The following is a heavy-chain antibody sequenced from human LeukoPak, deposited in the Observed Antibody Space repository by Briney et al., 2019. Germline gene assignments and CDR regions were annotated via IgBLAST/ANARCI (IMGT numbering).Heavy chain of an antibody. CDR3: ASSTPIYGLGSPH. CDR2: IYHSGST. CDR1: GYSISSGYY. J-gene: IGHJ4*02. V-gene: IGHV4-38-2*02. D-gene: IGHD3-10*01. Sequence: SETLSLTCTVSGYSISSGYYWGWIRQPPGKGLEWIGSIYHSGSTYYNPSLKSRVTISVDTSKNQFSLKLSSVTAADTAVYYCASSTPIYGLGSPHWGQGTLVTVSS.